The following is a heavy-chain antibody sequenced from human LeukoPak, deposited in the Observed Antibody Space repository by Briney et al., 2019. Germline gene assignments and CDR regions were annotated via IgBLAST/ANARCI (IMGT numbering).Heavy chain of an antibody. J-gene: IGHJ6*02. D-gene: IGHD3-10*01. Sequence: GGSLRLSCEGSAFIFSGHWMNWVRQTPGKGLEWVASIKEDGSERQYVDSVKGRFSISRDNTKGSLFLQLNSLRAEDTAVYYCARDTYYYGSGILQGYYYYGMDVWGQGTTVTVSS. CDR2: IKEDGSER. CDR1: AFIFSGHW. V-gene: IGHV3-7*03. CDR3: ARDTYYYGSGILQGYYYYGMDV.